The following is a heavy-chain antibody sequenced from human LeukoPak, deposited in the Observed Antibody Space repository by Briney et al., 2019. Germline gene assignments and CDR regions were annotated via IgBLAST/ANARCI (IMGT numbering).Heavy chain of an antibody. D-gene: IGHD5-24*01. Sequence: GGSLRLSCVASGFPFSSYWMTWVRQAPGKGLEWVANIKQDGSKKSYVDSVEGRFTISRDNAENSLYLQMNSLRAEDTAIYYCTRVGYIDEGIDYWGQGTLVTVSS. CDR2: IKQDGSKK. CDR3: TRVGYIDEGIDY. V-gene: IGHV3-7*04. CDR1: GFPFSSYW. J-gene: IGHJ4*02.